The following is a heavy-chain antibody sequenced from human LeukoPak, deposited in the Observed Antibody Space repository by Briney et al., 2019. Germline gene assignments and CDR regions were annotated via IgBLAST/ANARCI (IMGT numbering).Heavy chain of an antibody. CDR1: GGTFSSYA. D-gene: IGHD5-24*01. Sequence: GASVKVSCKASGGTFSSYAISWVRQAPGQGLEWMGRIIPIFGTANYAQQFQGRVTITTDESTSTAYMELSSLRSEDTAVYYCARDRWLQSESYFDYWGQGTLVTVSS. CDR2: IIPIFGTA. V-gene: IGHV1-69*05. J-gene: IGHJ4*02. CDR3: ARDRWLQSESYFDY.